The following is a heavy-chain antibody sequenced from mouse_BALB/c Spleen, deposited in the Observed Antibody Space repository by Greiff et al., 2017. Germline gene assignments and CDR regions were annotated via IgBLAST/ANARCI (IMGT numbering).Heavy chain of an antibody. CDR2: IDPSDSYT. V-gene: IGHV1-69*02. CDR3: ARDYRYLYAMDY. D-gene: IGHD2-14*01. Sequence: QVQLKQPGAELVKPGASVKLSCKASGYTFTSYWMHWVKQRPGQGLEWIGEIDPSDSYTNYNQKFKGKATLTVDKSSSTAYMQLSSLTSEDSAVYYCARDYRYLYAMDYWGQGTPVTVSS. CDR1: GYTFTSYW. J-gene: IGHJ4*01.